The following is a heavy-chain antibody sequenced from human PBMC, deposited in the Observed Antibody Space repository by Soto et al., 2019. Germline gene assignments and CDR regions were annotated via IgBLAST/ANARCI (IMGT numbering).Heavy chain of an antibody. CDR2: INHSGST. Sequence: QVQLQQWGAGLLKPSETLSLTCAVYGGSFSGYYWSWIRQPPGKGLEWIGEINHSGSTNYNPSLXGRATISVDTXXYXFXXKLSSVTAADTAVYYCARLYSSSWARFYYYYGMDVWGQGTTVTVSS. CDR1: GGSFSGYY. J-gene: IGHJ6*02. V-gene: IGHV4-34*01. D-gene: IGHD6-13*01. CDR3: ARLYSSSWARFYYYYGMDV.